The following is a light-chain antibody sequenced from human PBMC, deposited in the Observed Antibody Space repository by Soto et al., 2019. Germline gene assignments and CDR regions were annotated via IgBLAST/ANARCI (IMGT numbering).Light chain of an antibody. J-gene: IGLJ1*01. V-gene: IGLV2-14*03. CDR2: DFT. CDR1: SSDVGGYNY. Sequence: QSVLTQPASVSASPGQSITLSCTGTSSDVGGYNYVSWYQHHPGKAPKLIIYDFTNRPSGVSNPFSGSKSGNTASLTISGLQPEDEADYYCSSYTTSNTRQIVFGTGTKVTVL. CDR3: SSYTTSNTRQIV.